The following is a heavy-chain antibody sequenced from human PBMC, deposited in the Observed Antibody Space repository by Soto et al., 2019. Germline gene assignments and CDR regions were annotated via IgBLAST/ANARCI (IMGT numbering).Heavy chain of an antibody. CDR3: ARGDQGAFDL. Sequence: EVQLVESEGGLVQPGGSLRLSCAASGFTFSYYWMHWVRQAPGQGLVWVSRVHSDGSSTTYADSVKGRFTISRDNAKNTVYLQMNSLRAEDTAVSYCARGDQGAFDLWGQGTMVTVSS. CDR1: GFTFSYYW. CDR2: VHSDGSST. D-gene: IGHD2-21*02. J-gene: IGHJ3*01. V-gene: IGHV3-74*01.